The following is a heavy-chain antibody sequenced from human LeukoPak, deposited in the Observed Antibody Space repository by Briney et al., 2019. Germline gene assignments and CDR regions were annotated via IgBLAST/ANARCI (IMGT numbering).Heavy chain of an antibody. D-gene: IGHD3-10*01. V-gene: IGHV1-69*04. CDR3: ARGVGDLDAFDI. Sequence: SVKVSCKASGGTFNSHAISWVRQAPGQGLEWMGRIIPILGIADYAQKFQGRVTITADKSTSTAHMELSSLRPEDTAVYYCARGVGDLDAFDIWGQGTKVIVSS. J-gene: IGHJ3*02. CDR2: IIPILGIA. CDR1: GGTFNSHA.